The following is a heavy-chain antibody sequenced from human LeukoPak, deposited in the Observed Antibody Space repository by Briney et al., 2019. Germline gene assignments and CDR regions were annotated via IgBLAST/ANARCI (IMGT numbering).Heavy chain of an antibody. D-gene: IGHD2-2*01. CDR2: ISSSSSTI. CDR3: AKDRALCSSTSCYGYFDY. J-gene: IGHJ4*02. V-gene: IGHV3-48*01. CDR1: GFTFSSYS. Sequence: PGGSLRLSCAASGFTFSSYSMNWVRQAPGKGLEWVSYISSSSSTIYYADSVKGRFTISRDNSKNTLYLQMNSLRAEDTAAYFCAKDRALCSSTSCYGYFDYWGQGTLVTVSS.